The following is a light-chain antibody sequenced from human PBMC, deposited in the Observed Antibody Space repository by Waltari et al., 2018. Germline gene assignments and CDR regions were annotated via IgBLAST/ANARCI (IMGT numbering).Light chain of an antibody. V-gene: IGKV2-30*02. CDR2: KVS. CDR3: MQGTYWPRT. J-gene: IGKJ1*01. Sequence: DVVLTQSPLSRPVTLGQSASISCSSTQSLLHSDGNTYLNWFQQRPGQSPRRLIYKVSNRDSGVPDRFSGSGSGTDFTLKISRVEAEDVGVYYCMQGTYWPRTFGQGTKVEIK. CDR1: QSLLHSDGNTY.